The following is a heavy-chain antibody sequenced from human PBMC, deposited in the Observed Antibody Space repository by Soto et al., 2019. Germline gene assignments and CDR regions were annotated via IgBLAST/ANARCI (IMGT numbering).Heavy chain of an antibody. CDR1: GFTFSSYE. CDR2: ISSSGSTI. CDR3: ARGELLLAPFDY. V-gene: IGHV3-48*03. Sequence: PGGSLRLSCAASGFTFSSYEMNWVRQAPGKGLEWVSYISSSGSTIYYADSVKGRFTISRDNAKNSPYLQMNSLRAEDTAVYYCARGELLLAPFDYWGQGTLVTVSS. D-gene: IGHD1-26*01. J-gene: IGHJ4*02.